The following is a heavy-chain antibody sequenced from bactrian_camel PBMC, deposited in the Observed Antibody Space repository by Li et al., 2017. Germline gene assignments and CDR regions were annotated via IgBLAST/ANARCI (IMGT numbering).Heavy chain of an antibody. V-gene: IGHV3S53*01. CDR3: AAELRPDYVLQVRNNLGPLNS. CDR2: IDRTGTT. D-gene: IGHD4*01. CDR1: GIHLSSAFC. Sequence: QVQLVESGGGSVQAGGSLRLSCAGTGIHLSSAFCVGWFRQVPGKEREGVAVIDRTGTTKYADSVKGRFTISKDNAENTLSLQMNTLKPEDSGMYYCAAELRPDYVLQVRNNLGPLNSGVRGPRSPSP. J-gene: IGHJ4*01.